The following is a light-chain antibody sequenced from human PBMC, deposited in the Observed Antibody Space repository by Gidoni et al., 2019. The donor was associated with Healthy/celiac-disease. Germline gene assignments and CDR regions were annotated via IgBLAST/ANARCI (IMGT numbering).Light chain of an antibody. Sequence: IQMTHSPSSLSASVGDRVTITCRASQGISTYLSWYQQKPGKVPKLLIYAASTLQSGVPSRFSGSGSGTDFTLTISSLQPEDVATYYCQKYNSTPLTFGGGTKVEIK. CDR3: QKYNSTPLT. V-gene: IGKV1-27*01. J-gene: IGKJ4*01. CDR1: QGISTY. CDR2: AAS.